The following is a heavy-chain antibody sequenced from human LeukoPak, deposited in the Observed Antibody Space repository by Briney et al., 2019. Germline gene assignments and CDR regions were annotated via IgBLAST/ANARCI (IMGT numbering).Heavy chain of an antibody. D-gene: IGHD2-15*01. Sequence: PSETLSLTCTVSGDSISSYYWNWIRQPPGKGLEWIGYIYDSGSTNYNPSLKSRVTISVDTSKNQFSLKLSSVTAADTAVYYCARHARRYNWFDPWGQGTLVTVSS. CDR1: GDSISSYY. V-gene: IGHV4-59*08. J-gene: IGHJ5*02. CDR3: ARHARRYNWFDP. CDR2: IYDSGST.